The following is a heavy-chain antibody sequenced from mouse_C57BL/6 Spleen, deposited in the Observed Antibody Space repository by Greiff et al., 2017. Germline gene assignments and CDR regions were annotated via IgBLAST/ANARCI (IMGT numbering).Heavy chain of an antibody. J-gene: IGHJ2*01. CDR2: INPSTGGT. CDR1: GYSFTGYC. V-gene: IGHV1-42*01. D-gene: IGHD1-1*01. Sequence: VQLQQSGPELVKPGASVKISCKASGYSFTGYCMNWVKQSPEKSLEWIGEINPSTGGTTYNQKFKAKATLTVDKSSSTAYMQLKSLTSEDSAVYYCARSPDYYGSSYYDYWGQGTTLTVSS. CDR3: ARSPDYYGSSYYDY.